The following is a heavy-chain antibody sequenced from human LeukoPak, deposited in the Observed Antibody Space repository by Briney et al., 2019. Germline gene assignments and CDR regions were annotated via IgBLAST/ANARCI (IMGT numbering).Heavy chain of an antibody. Sequence: PSETLSLTCTVSGGSISGYYWNWIRQPPGKGLEWIGYLHYAGSTTYNPSLKSRVTISVDMSKNQFSLNLSSVTAADTAVYYCARGSGMIFGSNYFDSWGQGILVTVSS. CDR3: ARGSGMIFGSNYFDS. V-gene: IGHV4-59*01. CDR2: LHYAGST. J-gene: IGHJ4*02. CDR1: GGSISGYY. D-gene: IGHD3/OR15-3a*01.